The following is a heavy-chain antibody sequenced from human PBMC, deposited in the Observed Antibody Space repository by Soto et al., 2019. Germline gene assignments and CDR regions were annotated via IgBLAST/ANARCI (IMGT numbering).Heavy chain of an antibody. CDR1: GFTFSNYA. CDR2: INIVGGNT. V-gene: IGHV3-23*01. CDR3: TKNYYFDS. Sequence: VQLLASGGGLVQPGGSLRLSCAASGFTFSNYAMSWVRQAPGKALEWVSSINIVGGNTNYADSVRGRFTMSRDDSKNTVLLQMNSLRGEDTAIYYCTKNYYFDSWGQGTLVTVSS. D-gene: IGHD1-7*01. J-gene: IGHJ4*02.